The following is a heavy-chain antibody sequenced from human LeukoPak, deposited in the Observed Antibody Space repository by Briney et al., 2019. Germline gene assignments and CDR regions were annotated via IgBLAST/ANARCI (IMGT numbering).Heavy chain of an antibody. V-gene: IGHV3-11*04. J-gene: IGHJ4*02. D-gene: IGHD5-12*01. CDR1: GFTFSDYY. Sequence: GGSLRLSCAASGFTFSDYYMSWIRQAPGKGLEWVSYISSSGSTTYYADSVKGRFTISRDNAKNSLYLQMNSLRAEDTAVYYCARRIVATIAQYYFDYWGQGTLVTVSS. CDR3: ARRIVATIAQYYFDY. CDR2: ISSSGSTT.